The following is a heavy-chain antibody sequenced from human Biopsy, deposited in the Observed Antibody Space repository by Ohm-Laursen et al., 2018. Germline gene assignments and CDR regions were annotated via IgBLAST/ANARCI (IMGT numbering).Heavy chain of an antibody. D-gene: IGHD3-9*01. V-gene: IGHV1-69*06. CDR3: ATKLTGYFHH. CDR1: GGTFSNYG. Sequence: SVQVSCKAPGGTFSNYGVNWVRQAPGQGLEWLGGNIPILGTGNYAQKFQDRVTVAADTSTSTATMELRSLRSDDTAVYYCATKLTGYFHHWGQGTLVIVSS. CDR2: NIPILGTG. J-gene: IGHJ1*01.